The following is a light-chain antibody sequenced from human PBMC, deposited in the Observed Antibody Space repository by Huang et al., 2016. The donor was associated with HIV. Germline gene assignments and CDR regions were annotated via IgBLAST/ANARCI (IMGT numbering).Light chain of an antibody. CDR3: QQYYTSPT. V-gene: IGKV1-NL1*01. Sequence: DIQMTQSPSSLSAFVGDTVTITCRASQGISNSVAWYQQKPGKAPKLLLYSTSRLESGVPSRCRGGGAGTDYTLTISSLQPDDFATYYCQQYYTSPTFGQGSKVEIK. J-gene: IGKJ1*01. CDR1: QGISNS. CDR2: STS.